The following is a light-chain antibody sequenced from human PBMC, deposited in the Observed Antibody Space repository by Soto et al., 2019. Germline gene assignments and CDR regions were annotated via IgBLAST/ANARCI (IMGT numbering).Light chain of an antibody. J-gene: IGKJ3*01. V-gene: IGKV1-39*01. CDR1: QSITSY. Sequence: DIQMTQSPSSLSASVGDRVTITCRASQSITSYLNWYQQKPGKAPKLLIYASYSLQSGVPSRCSGSGSGTDFTLTISSLQPADFATYYCQQSYSTPLTFGPGTKVDIK. CDR2: ASY. CDR3: QQSYSTPLT.